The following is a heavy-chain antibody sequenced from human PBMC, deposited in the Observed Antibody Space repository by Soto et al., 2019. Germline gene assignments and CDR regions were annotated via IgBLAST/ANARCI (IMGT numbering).Heavy chain of an antibody. V-gene: IGHV4-39*01. Sequence: SETLSLTCTVSGGSISGSNYYWGWVRQPPGKELEWIASIYYSGSTYYNPPLKSRVAMSVDTSKNQFSLRLSSVTAADTAVYYCARVWVATTMITMWGQGTLVTVSS. D-gene: IGHD5-18*01. CDR1: GGSISGSNYY. J-gene: IGHJ4*02. CDR2: IYYSGST. CDR3: ARVWVATTMITM.